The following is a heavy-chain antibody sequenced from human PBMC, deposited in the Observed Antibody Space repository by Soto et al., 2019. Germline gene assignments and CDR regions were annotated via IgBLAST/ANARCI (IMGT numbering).Heavy chain of an antibody. CDR2: INAGNGNT. J-gene: IGHJ4*02. Sequence: GASVKVSCKASGYTFTSYAMLWVRQAPGQRLEWMGWINAGNGNTKYSQKFQGRVTITRDTSASTAYMELSSLRSEDTAVYYCARDPLRYFDWLLSPQYYFDYWGQGTLVTVSS. D-gene: IGHD3-9*01. V-gene: IGHV1-3*01. CDR3: ARDPLRYFDWLLSPQYYFDY. CDR1: GYTFTSYA.